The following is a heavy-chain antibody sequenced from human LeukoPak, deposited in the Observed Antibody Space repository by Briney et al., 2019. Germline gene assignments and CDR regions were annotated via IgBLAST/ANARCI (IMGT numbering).Heavy chain of an antibody. CDR2: INHSGST. CDR1: GGSFSGYY. Sequence: SETLSLTCAVYGGSFSGYYWSWIRQPPGKGLEWIGEINHSGSTNYNPSLKSRVTISVDTSKNQFSLKLSSVTAADTAVYYCARGAWGAARTRGYNWFDPWGQGTLVTVSS. CDR3: ARGAWGAARTRGYNWFDP. J-gene: IGHJ5*02. V-gene: IGHV4-34*01. D-gene: IGHD6-6*01.